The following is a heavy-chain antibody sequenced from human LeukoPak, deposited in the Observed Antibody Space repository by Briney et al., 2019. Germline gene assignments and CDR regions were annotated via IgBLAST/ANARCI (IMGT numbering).Heavy chain of an antibody. V-gene: IGHV4-39*07. J-gene: IGHJ6*03. D-gene: IGHD5-12*01. CDR2: IYYSGST. CDR1: GGSISSSSYY. CDR3: AREGEVATSRDDYYYYMDV. Sequence: SETLSLTCTVSGGSISSSSYYWGWIRQPPGKGLEWIGSIYYSGSTNYNPSLKSRVTMSVDTSKNQFSLKLSSVTAADTAVYYCAREGEVATSRDDYYYYMDVWGKGTTVTVSS.